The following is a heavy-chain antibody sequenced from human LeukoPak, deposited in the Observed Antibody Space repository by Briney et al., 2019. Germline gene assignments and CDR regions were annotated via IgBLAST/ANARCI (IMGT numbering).Heavy chain of an antibody. D-gene: IGHD4/OR15-4a*01. V-gene: IGHV3-23*01. J-gene: IGHJ4*02. CDR1: GFTFSSYA. Sequence: GGSLRLSCAASGFTFSSYAMNWVRQAPGKGLEWVSISGSGGDTYYADSVKGRFTISRDNSKNTLYLQMNSLRAEDTAVYYCAKARGATYGTYYFDYWGQGTLVTVPS. CDR2: SGSGGDT. CDR3: AKARGATYGTYYFDY.